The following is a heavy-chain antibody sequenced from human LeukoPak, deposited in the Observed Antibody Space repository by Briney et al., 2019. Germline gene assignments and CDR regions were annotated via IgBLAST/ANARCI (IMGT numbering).Heavy chain of an antibody. V-gene: IGHV1-69*13. CDR2: IIPIFGTA. CDR1: GGTFSSYA. J-gene: IGHJ4*02. Sequence: ASVKLSSKASGGTFSSYAISWVRQAPGQGLEWMGGIIPIFGTANYAQKFQGRVTITADESTSTAYMELSSLRSEDTAVYYCARDGAYYDSSGYYNFFDFWGQGTLVTVSS. CDR3: ARDGAYYDSSGYYNFFDF. D-gene: IGHD3-22*01.